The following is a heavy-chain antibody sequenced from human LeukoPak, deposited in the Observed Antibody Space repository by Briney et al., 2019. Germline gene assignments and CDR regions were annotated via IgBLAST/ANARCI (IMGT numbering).Heavy chain of an antibody. Sequence: GGSLRLSCAASGFTFSSYSMNWVRQAPGKGLEWVSSISSSSSYIYYADSVKGRFTISRDNAKNSLYLQMYSLRAEDTAVYYCARGYSSGWPPDYWGQGTLVTVSS. CDR2: ISSSSSYI. J-gene: IGHJ4*02. V-gene: IGHV3-21*01. CDR3: ARGYSSGWPPDY. CDR1: GFTFSSYS. D-gene: IGHD6-19*01.